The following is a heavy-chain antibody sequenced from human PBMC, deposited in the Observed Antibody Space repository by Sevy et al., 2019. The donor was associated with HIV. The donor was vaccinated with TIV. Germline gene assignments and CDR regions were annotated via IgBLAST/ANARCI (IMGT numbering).Heavy chain of an antibody. D-gene: IGHD3-22*01. CDR2: FDPEDGET. CDR3: AITKDYYDSSGYPFDY. V-gene: IGHV1-24*01. Sequence: ASVKVSCKVSGYTLIQLSMHWVRQVPGKGIEWMGSFDPEDGETIYAQKFQGRVTMTEDTSTDTAYMELSSLKSEDTAIFYCAITKDYYDSSGYPFDYWGQGTLVTVSS. J-gene: IGHJ4*02. CDR1: GYTLIQLS.